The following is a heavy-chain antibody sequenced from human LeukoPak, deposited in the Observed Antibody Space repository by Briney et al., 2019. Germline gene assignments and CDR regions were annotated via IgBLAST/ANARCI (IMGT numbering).Heavy chain of an antibody. CDR3: ARGRYDSSGYPYYFDY. Sequence: ASVKVSCKASGYTFTSYDINWVRQATGQGLEWMGWMNPNSGNTGYAQKFQGRVTMTRNTSISTAYMELSSLRSEDTAVYYCARGRYDSSGYPYYFDYWGQGTLVTVSS. CDR1: GYTFTSYD. V-gene: IGHV1-8*01. CDR2: MNPNSGNT. J-gene: IGHJ4*02. D-gene: IGHD3-22*01.